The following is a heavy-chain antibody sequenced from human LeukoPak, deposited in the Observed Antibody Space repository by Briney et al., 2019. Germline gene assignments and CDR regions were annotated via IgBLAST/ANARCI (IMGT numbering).Heavy chain of an antibody. D-gene: IGHD2-2*01. CDR2: PGSTGVST. Sequence: GGTLRLSCAASGFTFSSYAMNWVRQAPGKGLEWVSGPGSTGVSTFYVGSVKGRLTVSRDNSKNTLSLQMNSLRAEDTAVYYCAKDPGVVPAHYFDYWGQGTLVTVSS. V-gene: IGHV3-23*01. CDR3: AKDPGVVPAHYFDY. J-gene: IGHJ4*02. CDR1: GFTFSSYA.